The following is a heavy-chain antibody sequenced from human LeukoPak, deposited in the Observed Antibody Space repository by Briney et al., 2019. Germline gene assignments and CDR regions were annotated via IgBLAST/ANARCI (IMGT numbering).Heavy chain of an antibody. Sequence: GRSLRLSCIASGFTFTSYVIHWVRQAPGKGLEWVAVVWFDGNNNYYAEFVKGRFTVSRDNSKNTLYLQMNGLRVEDTAVYYCAKGGGRPIDDAFDIWGQGTMVTVSS. CDR3: AKGGGRPIDDAFDI. D-gene: IGHD3-16*01. V-gene: IGHV3-33*06. J-gene: IGHJ3*02. CDR1: GFTFTSYV. CDR2: VWFDGNNN.